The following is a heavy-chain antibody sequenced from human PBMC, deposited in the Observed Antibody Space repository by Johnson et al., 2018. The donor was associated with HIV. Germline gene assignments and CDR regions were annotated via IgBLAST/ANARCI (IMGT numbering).Heavy chain of an antibody. V-gene: IGHV3-66*01. J-gene: IGHJ3*02. D-gene: IGHD1-14*01. CDR3: AKDKGSRTGTYALDM. CDR2: LFSGVTT. Sequence: VQLVESGGGLVQPGGSLRLSCAASGFTVSSYYMTWVRQAPGTGLEWVSVLFSGVTTYTADSVTGRFTISRDNSKNTLCLQMNYLRAEDTADYYCAKDKGSRTGTYALDMWGQGTMVTVSS. CDR1: GFTVSSYY.